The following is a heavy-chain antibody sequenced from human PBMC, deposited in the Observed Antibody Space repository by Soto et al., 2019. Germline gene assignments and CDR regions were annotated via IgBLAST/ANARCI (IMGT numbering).Heavy chain of an antibody. J-gene: IGHJ3*02. CDR3: AKIQVPRGALDI. Sequence: EVQLLESGGGLVQPGGSLRLSCAASGFTYSSYAMSWVRQAPGKGLEYVSSIGGSGANTYYADSVKGRFTISRDNSKNTLYLQMISLRADDTAVYYCAKIQVPRGALDIWGQGTMVTVSS. CDR1: GFTYSSYA. V-gene: IGHV3-23*01. CDR2: IGGSGANT. D-gene: IGHD3-10*01.